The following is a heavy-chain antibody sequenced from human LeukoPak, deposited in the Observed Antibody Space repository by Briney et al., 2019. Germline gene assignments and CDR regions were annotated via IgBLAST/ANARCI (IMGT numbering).Heavy chain of an antibody. D-gene: IGHD3-9*01. CDR1: GGSISSYY. V-gene: IGHV4-59*01. CDR3: ARETRRYFDSRPFDY. CDR2: IYYSGST. J-gene: IGHJ4*02. Sequence: SETLSLTCTVSGGSISSYYWSWIRQPPGKGLEWIGYIYYSGSTNYNPSLKSRVTISVDTSKNQFSLKLSSVTAADTAVHYCARETRRYFDSRPFDYWGQGTLVTVSS.